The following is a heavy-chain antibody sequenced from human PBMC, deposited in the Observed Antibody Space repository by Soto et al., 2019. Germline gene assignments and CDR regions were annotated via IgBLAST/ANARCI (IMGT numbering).Heavy chain of an antibody. J-gene: IGHJ4*02. CDR1: GFTFSSYA. V-gene: IGHV3-23*01. CDR3: AKDQAYCSGGSCYSAFDY. CDR2: ISGSGGST. D-gene: IGHD2-15*01. Sequence: GGSLRLSCAASGFTFSSYAMSWVRQAPGKGLEWVSAISGSGGSTYYADSVKGRFTISRDNSKNTLYLQMNSLRAEDTAVYYCAKDQAYCSGGSCYSAFDYWGQGTLVTVSS.